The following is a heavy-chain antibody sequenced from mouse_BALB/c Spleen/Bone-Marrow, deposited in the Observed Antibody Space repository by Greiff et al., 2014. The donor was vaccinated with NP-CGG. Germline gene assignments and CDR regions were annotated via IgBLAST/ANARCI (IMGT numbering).Heavy chain of an antibody. J-gene: IGHJ1*01. CDR2: IDPANGNT. D-gene: IGHD2-14*01. CDR3: ANYRYGWYSDV. Sequence: EVQLQQSGAELVKPGASVKLSCTASGFNIKDTYMHWVKQRPEQGLEWIGRIDPANGNTKYDPKFQGKATITADTSSNTAYLQLSSLTSEDTAVYYCANYRYGWYSDVWGAGTTVTVSS. V-gene: IGHV14-3*02. CDR1: GFNIKDTY.